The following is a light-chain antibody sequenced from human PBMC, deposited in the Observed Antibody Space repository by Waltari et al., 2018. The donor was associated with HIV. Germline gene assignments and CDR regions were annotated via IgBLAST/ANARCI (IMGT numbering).Light chain of an antibody. CDR2: EDD. V-gene: IGLV2-23*01. J-gene: IGLJ3*02. CDR3: CSYAGSTTWL. Sequence: SALTQPASVSGSPGKAITVSCTGSRRDVGSYNLFSWDPKHPGKAPKPMIYEDDKRPSVVSKRFAGSKAGSTASLTISGLQAEDEADYYCCSYAGSTTWLFGGGTKLTVL. CDR1: RRDVGSYNL.